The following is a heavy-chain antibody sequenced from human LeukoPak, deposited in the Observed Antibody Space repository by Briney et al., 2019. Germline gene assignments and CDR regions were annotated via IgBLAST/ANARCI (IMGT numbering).Heavy chain of an antibody. V-gene: IGHV3-49*04. J-gene: IGHJ4*02. D-gene: IGHD1-14*01. CDR3: SRDITRTSRPLYFDY. Sequence: GGSLRLSCTASGFTFGDYAMNWVRQAPGKGLEWVGFIRSKVYGGTTEYAASVKGRFAISRDDSKSIAYLQVNSLKTEDTAIYYCSRDITRTSRPLYFDYWGQGALVTVSS. CDR2: IRSKVYGGTT. CDR1: GFTFGDYA.